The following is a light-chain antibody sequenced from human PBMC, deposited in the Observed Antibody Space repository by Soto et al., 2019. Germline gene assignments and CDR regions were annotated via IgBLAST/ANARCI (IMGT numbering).Light chain of an antibody. J-gene: IGKJ1*01. CDR1: QSVLYSSNNMNY. CDR2: WAS. CDR3: EQYCSIPPT. V-gene: IGKV4-1*01. Sequence: VMTQSPDSLAVSLGEGATIDCKSSQSVLYSSNNMNYLAWYQQKPGQPPKLLIYWASTRESGVPDRFSGSGSGTDFTLTISSLQAEDVAVYYCEQYCSIPPTFGQGTKVDIK.